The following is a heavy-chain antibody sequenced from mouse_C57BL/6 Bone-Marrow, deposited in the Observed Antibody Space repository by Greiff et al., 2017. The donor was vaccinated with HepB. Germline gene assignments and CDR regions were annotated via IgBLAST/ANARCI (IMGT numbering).Heavy chain of an antibody. J-gene: IGHJ1*03. CDR3: ARDADLLRYFDV. Sequence: EVKLMESGGGLVKPGGSLKLSCAASGFTFSSYAMSWVRQTPEKRLEWVATISDGGSYTYYPDNVKGRFTISRDNAKNYLYLQMSHLKSEDTAMYYCARDADLLRYFDVWGTGTTVTVSS. CDR2: ISDGGSYT. CDR1: GFTFSSYA. V-gene: IGHV5-4*01.